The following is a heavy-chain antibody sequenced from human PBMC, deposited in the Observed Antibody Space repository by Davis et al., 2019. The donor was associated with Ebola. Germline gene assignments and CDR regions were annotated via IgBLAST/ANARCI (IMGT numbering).Heavy chain of an antibody. CDR1: GDSISSGDYH. CDR2: IYDSGST. V-gene: IGHV4-30-4*01. J-gene: IGHJ3*02. CDR3: ARHYYDSSGYYYELVLGAFDI. Sequence: PSETLSLTCTVSGDSISSGDYHWSWIRQSPGKGLEWIGDIYDSGSTDYNPSLRRRISISGDTSKNQFSLKLSSVTAADTAVYYCARHYYDSSGYYYELVLGAFDIWGQGTMVTVSS. D-gene: IGHD3-22*01.